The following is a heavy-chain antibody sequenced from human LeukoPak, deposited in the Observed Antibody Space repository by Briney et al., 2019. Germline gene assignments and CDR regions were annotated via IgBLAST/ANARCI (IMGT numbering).Heavy chain of an antibody. J-gene: IGHJ4*02. CDR1: GFTFSTYW. CDR2: INQDRSEK. V-gene: IGHV3-7*01. Sequence: GGSLRLSCAASGFTFSTYWMSWVRQAPGKGLEWAAHINQDRSEKYYVDSVKGRFTIARDNAKNSLYLQMNSLRAEDTAVYYCARDPSRGYNYGYGDYWGQGTLVIVSS. D-gene: IGHD5-18*01. CDR3: ARDPSRGYNYGYGDY.